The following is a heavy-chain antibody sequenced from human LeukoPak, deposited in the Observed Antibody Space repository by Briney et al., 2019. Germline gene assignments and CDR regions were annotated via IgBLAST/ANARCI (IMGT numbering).Heavy chain of an antibody. CDR3: ARDSSSVYQYYDSSGYYSGRDY. V-gene: IGHV3-21*01. CDR2: ISSSSSYI. J-gene: IGHJ4*02. CDR1: GFTFSSYS. Sequence: GGSLRLSCAASGFTFSSYSMNWVRQAPGKGLEWVSSISSSSSYIYYADSVKGRFTISRDNAKNSLYLQMNSLRAEDTAVYYCARDSSSVYQYYDSSGYYSGRDYWGQGTLVTVSS. D-gene: IGHD3-22*01.